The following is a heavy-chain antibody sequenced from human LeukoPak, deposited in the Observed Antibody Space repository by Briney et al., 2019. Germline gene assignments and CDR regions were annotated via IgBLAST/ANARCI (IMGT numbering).Heavy chain of an antibody. D-gene: IGHD6-6*01. Sequence: SETLSLTCAVYGGSFSGYYWSWIRQPPGKGLEWIGEINHSGSTNYNPSLKSRVTISVDTSKNQFSLKLSSVTAADTAVYYCARSFMSSARPRLRWFDPWGQGTLVTVSS. V-gene: IGHV4-34*01. CDR1: GGSFSGYY. CDR2: INHSGST. J-gene: IGHJ5*02. CDR3: ARSFMSSARPRLRWFDP.